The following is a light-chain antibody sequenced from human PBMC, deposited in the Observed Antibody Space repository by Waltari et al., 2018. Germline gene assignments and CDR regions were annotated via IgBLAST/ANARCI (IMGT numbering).Light chain of an antibody. V-gene: IGKV3-11*01. J-gene: IGKJ4*01. CDR3: QHRRSWPLT. CDR2: DTS. CDR1: QSVSNY. Sequence: DILLTHSPAILSLSPGERASLSCRASQSVSNYLAWYQQKPGQAPTLLIYDTSTRATGIPARFSGSGSGTDFTLTISNLEPEDFAIYYCQHRRSWPLTFGGGTKVEIK.